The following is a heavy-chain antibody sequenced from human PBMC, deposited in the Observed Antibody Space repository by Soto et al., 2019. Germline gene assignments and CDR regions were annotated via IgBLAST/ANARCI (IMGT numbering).Heavy chain of an antibody. V-gene: IGHV1-18*01. CDR3: ARSPGMGSGWNDLFYFDY. D-gene: IGHD6-19*01. J-gene: IGHJ4*02. Sequence: ASVKVSCKASGYTFTSYGISWVRQAPGQGLEWMGWISAYNGNTNYAQKLQGRVTMTTDTSTSTAYMELRSLRSDDTAVYYCARSPGMGSGWNDLFYFDYWGQGTLVTVSS. CDR1: GYTFTSYG. CDR2: ISAYNGNT.